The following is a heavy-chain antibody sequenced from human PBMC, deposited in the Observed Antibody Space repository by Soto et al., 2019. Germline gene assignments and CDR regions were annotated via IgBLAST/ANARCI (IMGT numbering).Heavy chain of an antibody. CDR3: ARSQYSGYHLRWFDP. CDR2: IYHSGST. V-gene: IGHV4-4*02. Sequence: QVQLQESGPGLVKPSGTLSLTCAVSGGSISSSNWWSWVRQPPGKGLEWIGEIYHSGSTNCNPSLKSRVTISVDKSKNQFSLKLSSVTGADTAVYYCARSQYSGYHLRWFDPWGQGTLVTVSS. CDR1: GGSISSSNW. D-gene: IGHD5-12*01. J-gene: IGHJ5*02.